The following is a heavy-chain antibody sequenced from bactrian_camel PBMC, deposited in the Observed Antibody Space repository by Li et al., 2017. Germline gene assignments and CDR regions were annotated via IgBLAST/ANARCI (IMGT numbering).Heavy chain of an antibody. CDR2: INAYDGRI. CDR1: GSLFSSRA. CDR3: ASAVIFVPDNY. V-gene: IGHV3S44*01. Sequence: VQLVESGGGLVQPGGSLRLSCAASGSLFSSRAMSWVRQAPGKGLEWVSNINAYDGRIGYADSVKGRFTISKNNAKNTLYLQMNSLKPEDTAMYYCASAVIFVPDNYWGQGTQVTVS. J-gene: IGHJ4*01. D-gene: IGHD3*01.